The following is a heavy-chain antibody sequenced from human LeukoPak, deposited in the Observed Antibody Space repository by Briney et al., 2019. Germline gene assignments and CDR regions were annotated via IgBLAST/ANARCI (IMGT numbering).Heavy chain of an antibody. CDR3: ATSGYSSGWYVDY. CDR2: ISGSGGST. Sequence: GGSLRLSCAASGFTFSSYAMSWVRQAPGKGLEWVSAISGSGGSTYYADSVKARFTISRDNSKNTLYLQMNSLRAEDTAVYYCATSGYSSGWYVDYWGQGTLVTVSS. D-gene: IGHD6-19*01. CDR1: GFTFSSYA. V-gene: IGHV3-23*01. J-gene: IGHJ4*02.